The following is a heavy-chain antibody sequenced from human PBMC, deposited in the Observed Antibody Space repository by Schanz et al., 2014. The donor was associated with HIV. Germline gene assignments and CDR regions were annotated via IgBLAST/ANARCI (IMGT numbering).Heavy chain of an antibody. Sequence: QVQLVESGGRVVQPGRSLRLSCAASGFTFSSYAMHWVRQAPGKGLEWVAVISYDGSNKYYADSVKGRFTISRDNSKNTLYLQMNSLRAEDTAVYYCARGSGPYYYYYGMDVWGQGTTVTVSS. CDR1: GFTFSSYA. J-gene: IGHJ6*02. V-gene: IGHV3-30-3*01. D-gene: IGHD3-10*01. CDR3: ARGSGPYYYYYGMDV. CDR2: ISYDGSNK.